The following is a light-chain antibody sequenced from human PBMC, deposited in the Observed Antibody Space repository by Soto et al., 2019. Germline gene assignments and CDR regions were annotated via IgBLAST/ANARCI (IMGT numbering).Light chain of an antibody. V-gene: IGLV1-47*01. Sequence: QSVLTQPPSASGTPGQRVTISCSGSSSNIGSNYVYWYQQLPGTAPKLLIYRNNQRPSGVPDRFSGSKSGTSASLATSGLRSEDEADYYCAAWDDSLSGLGVFGGGTKLTVL. CDR1: SSNIGSNY. CDR3: AAWDDSLSGLGV. CDR2: RNN. J-gene: IGLJ3*02.